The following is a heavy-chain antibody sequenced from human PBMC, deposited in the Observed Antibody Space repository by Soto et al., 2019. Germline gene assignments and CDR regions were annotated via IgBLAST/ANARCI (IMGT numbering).Heavy chain of an antibody. Sequence: GGSLRLSCEASGFTFSSYAMSWVRQAPGKGLEWVSGISGSGGSTYYADSMKGRFTISRDSSKNTLYLQMNSLRAEDTAVYYCAKVNDFWSGYYTGSFFDYWGQGTLVTVSS. CDR3: AKVNDFWSGYYTGSFFDY. J-gene: IGHJ4*02. CDR1: GFTFSSYA. V-gene: IGHV3-23*01. CDR2: ISGSGGST. D-gene: IGHD3-3*01.